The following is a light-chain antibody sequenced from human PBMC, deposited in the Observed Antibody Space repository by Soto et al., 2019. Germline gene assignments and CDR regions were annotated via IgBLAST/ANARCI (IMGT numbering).Light chain of an antibody. J-gene: IGLJ2*01. V-gene: IGLV1-47*01. CDR1: SSNIGSNY. CDR2: RNN. CDR3: AAWDDSLTV. Sequence: QSVLTQPPSASGTPGQRVTISCSGSSSNIGSNYVYWYQQLPGTAPKLLIYRNNQRPSGVPDRFSGSKSGTSASLAISGLRSEDEDDYYCAAWDDSLTVFGGGTQLTVL.